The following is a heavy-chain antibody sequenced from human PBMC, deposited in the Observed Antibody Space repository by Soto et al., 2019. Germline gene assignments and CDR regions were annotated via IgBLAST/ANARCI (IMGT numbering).Heavy chain of an antibody. J-gene: IGHJ6*02. Sequence: PGESLKISCKGSGYSFTSYWIGWVRQMPGKGLEWMGIIYPGDSDTRYSPSFQGQFTISADKSISTAYLQWSTLKASDTAKYYCARLGFEDDTSTPYYNVLHYYGVDVWGQGTSVTVSS. CDR2: IYPGDSDT. V-gene: IGHV5-51*01. D-gene: IGHD3-9*01. CDR3: ARLGFEDDTSTPYYNVLHYYGVDV. CDR1: GYSFTSYW.